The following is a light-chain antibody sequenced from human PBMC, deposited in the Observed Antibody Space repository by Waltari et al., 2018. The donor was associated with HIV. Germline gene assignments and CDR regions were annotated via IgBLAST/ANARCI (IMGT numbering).Light chain of an antibody. J-gene: IGKJ1*01. CDR2: GAS. Sequence: VVTQAPAALSVVPGKGRPLSCTTSEDVGINVAWYQQKLGQCPRLLIYGASARATGVPGRFAGSGSGTKFNLTIASLQPDDSAVYYCQHYDNWSRTFGPGTTVEIK. CDR3: QHYDNWSRT. V-gene: IGKV3-15*01. CDR1: EDVGIN.